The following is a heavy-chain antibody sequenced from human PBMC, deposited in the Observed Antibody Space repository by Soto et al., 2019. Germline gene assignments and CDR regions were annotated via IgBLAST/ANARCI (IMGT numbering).Heavy chain of an antibody. CDR2: ISAYNGNT. D-gene: IGHD6-13*01. Sequence: VHLVQSGAEVKKPGASVKVSCKPSGYTFTSYGVSWVRQAPGQGLEWMGWISAYNGNTNYAQKFQGRVTMTTDTSTSTVYMELRSLRSDDTAVYYCARDVSLIAAAAWVWGQGTLVTVSS. CDR1: GYTFTSYG. CDR3: ARDVSLIAAAAWV. V-gene: IGHV1-18*01. J-gene: IGHJ4*02.